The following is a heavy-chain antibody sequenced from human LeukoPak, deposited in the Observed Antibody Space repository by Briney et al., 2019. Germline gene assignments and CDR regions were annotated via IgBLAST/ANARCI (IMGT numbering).Heavy chain of an antibody. CDR2: ISSSSYI. J-gene: IGHJ5*02. Sequence: GGSLRLSCAASGFTFSSYSMNWVRQAPGKGLEWVSSISSSSYIYYADSVKGRFTISRDSAKKSLYLQMNSLRAEDTAVYYCARTYYYDSSGYREDWFDPWGQGTLVAVSS. CDR1: GFTFSSYS. CDR3: ARTYYYDSSGYREDWFDP. V-gene: IGHV3-21*01. D-gene: IGHD3-22*01.